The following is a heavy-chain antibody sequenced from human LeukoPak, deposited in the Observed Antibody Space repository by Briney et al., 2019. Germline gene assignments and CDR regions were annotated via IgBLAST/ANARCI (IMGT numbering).Heavy chain of an antibody. V-gene: IGHV3-11*01. Sequence: PGGSLRLSCAASGFTFSGYYMSWLRQAPGKGLEWLSYISISGLTIHYADSVKGRFTISRDNAKNTLSLQMNSLRAEDTAVYYCARDPSFLKVAMDDDGFDIWGQGTMVTVSS. CDR2: ISISGLTI. CDR1: GFTFSGYY. CDR3: ARDPSFLKVAMDDDGFDI. D-gene: IGHD6-19*01. J-gene: IGHJ3*02.